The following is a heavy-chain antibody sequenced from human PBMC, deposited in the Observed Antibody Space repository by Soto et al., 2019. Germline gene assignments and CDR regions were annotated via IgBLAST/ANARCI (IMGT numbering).Heavy chain of an antibody. CDR3: AKEGLWFGELLHNFDY. V-gene: IGHV3-23*01. Sequence: GGSLRLSCAASGFTFSSYAMSWVRQAPGKGLEWVSAISGSGGSTYYADSVKGRFTISRDNSKNTLYLQMNSLRAEDTAVYYCAKEGLWFGELLHNFDYWGQGTLVTVSS. J-gene: IGHJ4*02. D-gene: IGHD3-10*01. CDR1: GFTFSSYA. CDR2: ISGSGGST.